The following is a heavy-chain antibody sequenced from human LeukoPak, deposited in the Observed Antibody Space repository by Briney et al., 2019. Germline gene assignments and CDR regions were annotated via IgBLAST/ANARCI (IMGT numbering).Heavy chain of an antibody. D-gene: IGHD4-17*01. Sequence: GGSLRLSCAASGFTFSNYWTSWVRQAPGNGLEWVAHIKEDGSDKYYVDSVKGRFTISRDNAKNSLYLQMDSLRAEDTAVYYCARDPHRRSDYWGQGTLVTVSS. CDR1: GFTFSNYW. J-gene: IGHJ4*02. V-gene: IGHV3-7*03. CDR2: IKEDGSDK. CDR3: ARDPHRRSDY.